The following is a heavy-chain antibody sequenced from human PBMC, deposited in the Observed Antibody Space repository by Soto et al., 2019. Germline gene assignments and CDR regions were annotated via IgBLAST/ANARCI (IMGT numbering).Heavy chain of an antibody. J-gene: IGHJ4*02. CDR3: ARGDSSSWSFDY. D-gene: IGHD6-13*01. CDR1: GGTFGSYA. V-gene: IGHV1-69*01. Sequence: QVRLVQSGAEVKKPGSSVKVSCKASGGTFGSYAISWVRQAPGQGLEWMGGIIPIFGTANYAQNFQGRVTITADEFIYTAYMELSSLRSEDTAVYYCARGDSSSWSFDYWGQGTLVIVSS. CDR2: IIPIFGTA.